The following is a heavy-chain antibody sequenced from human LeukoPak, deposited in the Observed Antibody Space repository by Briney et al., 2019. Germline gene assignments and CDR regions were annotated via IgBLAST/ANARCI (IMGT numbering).Heavy chain of an antibody. CDR1: GFSFSSYA. Sequence: GGSLRLSCAASGFSFSSYAMSWVRQAPGKGLEWVSTISGSGGNTYSAESVKGRFTISRDNSKNTLYLQMNGLRAEDTALYYCAKGGWQSWFDPWGQGTLVTVSS. D-gene: IGHD6-19*01. J-gene: IGHJ5*02. CDR3: AKGGWQSWFDP. V-gene: IGHV3-23*01. CDR2: ISGSGGNT.